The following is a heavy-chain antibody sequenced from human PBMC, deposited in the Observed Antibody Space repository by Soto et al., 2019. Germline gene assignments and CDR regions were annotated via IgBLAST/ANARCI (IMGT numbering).Heavy chain of an antibody. D-gene: IGHD6-19*01. J-gene: IGHJ5*02. Sequence: SVKVSCKASGGTFSSYAISWVRQAPGQGLEWMGGIIPIFGTANYAQKFQGRVTITADESTSTAYMELSSLRSEDTAVYYCARDSSSGWYESGGWFDPWGQGTLVTAPQ. CDR3: ARDSSSGWYESGGWFDP. V-gene: IGHV1-69*13. CDR2: IIPIFGTA. CDR1: GGTFSSYA.